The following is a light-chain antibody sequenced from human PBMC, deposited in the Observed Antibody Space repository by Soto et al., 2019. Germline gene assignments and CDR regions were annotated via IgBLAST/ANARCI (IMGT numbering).Light chain of an antibody. Sequence: EIVMTQTPATLSVSPGETATLSCRASQSVSYNLAWYQQKPGQGPRLLIYGAFTRATGIPARFSGSGSGTEFTLTYSSLQSEDFAVYYCQQYKNWPPLTFGGGTK. CDR1: QSVSYN. CDR3: QQYKNWPPLT. V-gene: IGKV3-15*01. J-gene: IGKJ4*01. CDR2: GAF.